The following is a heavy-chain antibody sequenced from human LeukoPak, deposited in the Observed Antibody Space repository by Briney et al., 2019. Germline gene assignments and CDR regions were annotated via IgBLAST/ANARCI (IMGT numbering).Heavy chain of an antibody. CDR1: GGSISSYY. CDR3: ARHVPKWGPDS. J-gene: IGHJ5*01. D-gene: IGHD1-26*01. CDR2: ISDSGSA. V-gene: IGHV4-59*08. Sequence: SETLSLTCTVSGGSISSYYWSWIRQPPGKGLDWIGYISDSGSANYNPSLKGRVTISLDTSKSQFSLKLSSVTAADTAVYYCARHVPKWGPDSWGQGTLVTVSS.